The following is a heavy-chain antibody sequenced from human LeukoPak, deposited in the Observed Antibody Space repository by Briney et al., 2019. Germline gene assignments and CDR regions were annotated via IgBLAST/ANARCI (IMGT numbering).Heavy chain of an antibody. CDR3: ARTNGSHDAFDI. J-gene: IGHJ3*02. V-gene: IGHV1-46*01. D-gene: IGHD2-8*01. CDR2: IDPSGGST. Sequence: GASVKVSCKASGYTFTSYYMHWVRQAPGQGLEWMGIIDPSGGSTSYAQKFQGRVTMTRDTSTSTVYMELSSLRSEDTAVYYCARTNGSHDAFDIWGQGTMVTVSS. CDR1: GYTFTSYY.